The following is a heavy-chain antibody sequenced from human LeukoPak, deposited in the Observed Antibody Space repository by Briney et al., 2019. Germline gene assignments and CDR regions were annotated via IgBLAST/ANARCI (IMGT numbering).Heavy chain of an antibody. CDR2: IKQDGSET. V-gene: IGHV3-7*01. CDR1: GFTFSNYW. CDR3: ARLGCSDGSCYLRYYYYYMDV. Sequence: GGSLRLSCAASGFTFSNYWINWVRQAPGKGLEWVANIKQDGSETYCVDSVKGRFTISRDNAKNSLYLQMNSLRAEDTAVYYCARLGCSDGSCYLRYYYYYMDVWGKGTTVTVSS. D-gene: IGHD2-15*01. J-gene: IGHJ6*03.